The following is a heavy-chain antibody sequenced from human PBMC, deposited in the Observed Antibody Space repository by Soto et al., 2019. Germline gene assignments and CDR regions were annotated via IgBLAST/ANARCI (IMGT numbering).Heavy chain of an antibody. D-gene: IGHD3-3*01. CDR3: ARDWRFLEWSGGFDP. J-gene: IGHJ5*02. CDR1: GFTFSSYA. Sequence: GGSLRLSCAASGFTFSSYAMHWVRQAPGKGLEWVAVISYDGSNKYYADSVKGRFTISRDNSKNTLYLQMNSLRAEDTAVYYCARDWRFLEWSGGFDPWGQGTLVTVSS. V-gene: IGHV3-30-3*01. CDR2: ISYDGSNK.